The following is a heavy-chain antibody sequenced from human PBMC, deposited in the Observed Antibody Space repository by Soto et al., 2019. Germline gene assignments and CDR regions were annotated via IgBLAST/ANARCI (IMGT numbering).Heavy chain of an antibody. V-gene: IGHV4-34*01. CDR1: GGSFSGYY. D-gene: IGHD3-10*01. Sequence: KTSETLSLTCAVYGGSFSGYYWSWIRQPPGKGLEWIGEINHSGSTNYNPSLKSRVTISVDTSKNQFSLKLSSVTAADTAVYYCARGRWFAFFDYWGQGTLVTVSS. CDR3: ARGRWFAFFDY. J-gene: IGHJ4*02. CDR2: INHSGST.